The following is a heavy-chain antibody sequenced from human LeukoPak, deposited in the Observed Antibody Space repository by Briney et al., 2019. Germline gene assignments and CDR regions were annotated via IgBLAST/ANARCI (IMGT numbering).Heavy chain of an antibody. Sequence: GRSLRLSCAASGFTFDGYAMHWVRQAPGKGLEWVSGISWNSGSIGYADSVKGRFTISRDNAKNSLYLQMNSLRAEDTALYYCAKVISGWYTDAFDIWGQGTMVTVSS. D-gene: IGHD6-19*01. J-gene: IGHJ3*02. CDR3: AKVISGWYTDAFDI. V-gene: IGHV3-9*01. CDR2: ISWNSGSI. CDR1: GFTFDGYA.